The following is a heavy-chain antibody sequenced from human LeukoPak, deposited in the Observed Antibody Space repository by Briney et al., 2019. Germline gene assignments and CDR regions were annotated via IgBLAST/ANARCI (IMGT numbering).Heavy chain of an antibody. J-gene: IGHJ6*02. CDR3: ARGCSGGSCYNDYGMDV. CDR1: GYTFTSYY. CDR2: IIPIFGTA. V-gene: IGHV1-69*13. D-gene: IGHD2-15*01. Sequence: GASVKVSCKASGYTFTSYYMHWVRQAPGQGLEWMGGIIPIFGTANYAQKFQGRVTITADESTSTAYMELSSLRSEDTAVYYCARGCSGGSCYNDYGMDVWGQGTTVTVSS.